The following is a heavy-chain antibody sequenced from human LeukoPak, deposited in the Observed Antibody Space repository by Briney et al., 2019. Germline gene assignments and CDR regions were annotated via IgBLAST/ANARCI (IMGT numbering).Heavy chain of an antibody. J-gene: IGHJ4*01. CDR1: GFTFSSYA. Sequence: GGSLRLSCAASGFTFSSYARSWVRQAPGKGLEGVSGINGRGDSTVYADSVTGGFTISRDNSKNTLYLQMNSLRAEDTAVYYCAKDQGSGHGAYTWGTFDYWGLETLVTVSS. CDR3: AKDQGSGHGAYTWGTFDY. CDR2: INGRGDST. D-gene: IGHD3-16*01. V-gene: IGHV3-23*01.